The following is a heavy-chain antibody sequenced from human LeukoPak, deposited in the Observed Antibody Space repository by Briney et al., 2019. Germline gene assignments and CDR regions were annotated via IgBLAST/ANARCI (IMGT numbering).Heavy chain of an antibody. D-gene: IGHD5-12*01. V-gene: IGHV3-23*01. Sequence: GASLRLSCAASGFTSSSNAMGWVRQAPGKGLEWVSAISPGGSPYSADSVKGRFTISRDNSKNTLYLQMNSLRAEDTAVYYCVKRELYIVATTWGQGTLVTVSS. CDR2: ISPGGSP. CDR3: VKRELYIVATT. J-gene: IGHJ5*02. CDR1: GFTSSSNA.